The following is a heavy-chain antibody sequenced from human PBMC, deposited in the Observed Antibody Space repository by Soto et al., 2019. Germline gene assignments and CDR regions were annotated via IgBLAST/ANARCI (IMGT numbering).Heavy chain of an antibody. V-gene: IGHV5-51*01. CDR1: EYSFTGYW. CDR3: ARSASIPDAFDI. J-gene: IGHJ3*02. D-gene: IGHD2-21*01. CDR2: IYPADSDT. Sequence: GESHKISSNGSEYSFTGYWIGWVRQMPGKGLEWMGIIYPADSDTRYSPSFQGQATISADKSISTAYLQWSSLKASDTAMYYCARSASIPDAFDIWGQGTMVTVSS.